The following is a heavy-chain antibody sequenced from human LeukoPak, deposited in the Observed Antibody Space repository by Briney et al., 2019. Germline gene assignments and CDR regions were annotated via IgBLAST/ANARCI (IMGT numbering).Heavy chain of an antibody. CDR1: GFTFTSYW. J-gene: IGHJ1*01. CDR3: AGPPWSAIH. Sequence: GGSLRLSCAASGFTFTSYWMHWVRQAPGKGLAWVSRINSDGSSTNYADSVKGRFTISRDNAKNTLYLQMNSLRAEDTAVYYCAGPPWSAIHWGQGALVTVSS. D-gene: IGHD3-3*01. CDR2: INSDGSST. V-gene: IGHV3-74*01.